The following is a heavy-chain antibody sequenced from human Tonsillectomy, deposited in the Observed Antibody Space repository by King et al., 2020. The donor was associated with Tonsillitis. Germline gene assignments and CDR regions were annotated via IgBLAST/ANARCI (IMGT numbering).Heavy chain of an antibody. D-gene: IGHD3-3*01. CDR2: MNPNSGNT. CDR1: GYTFTSYD. CDR3: AREEEYDFWSGYYPSPIDY. Sequence: HVQLVESGAEVKKPGASVKVSCTASGYTFTSYDINWVRQATGQGLEWMGWMNPNSGNTGYAQKFQGRVTMTRNTSISTAYMELSSLRSEDTAVYYCAREEEYDFWSGYYPSPIDYWGQGTLVTVSS. J-gene: IGHJ4*02. V-gene: IGHV1-8*01.